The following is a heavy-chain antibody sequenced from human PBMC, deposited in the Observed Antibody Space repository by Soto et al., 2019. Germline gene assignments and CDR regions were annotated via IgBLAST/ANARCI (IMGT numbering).Heavy chain of an antibody. D-gene: IGHD2-2*02. Sequence: LSLTCTVSGGSISTKDFLWSWIRQSPGKGLEWIGYIYYSGGTYYNPSLKSRVSFSVDTSKNQFSLKLTSVTVADTALYYCARAAIACGSGSCYNHYYYALDVWGRGTTVTVSS. CDR2: IYYSGGT. V-gene: IGHV4-30-4*01. J-gene: IGHJ6*02. CDR3: ARAAIACGSGSCYNHYYYALDV. CDR1: GGSISTKDFL.